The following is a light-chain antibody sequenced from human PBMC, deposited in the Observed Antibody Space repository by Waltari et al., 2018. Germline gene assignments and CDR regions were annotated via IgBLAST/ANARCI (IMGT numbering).Light chain of an antibody. V-gene: IGKV3-15*01. CDR3: QQYNNWPRGYT. J-gene: IGKJ2*01. Sequence: EIVMTQSPATLSVSPGERATLSCRASQRVSSNLAWYQQKPGQAPRLLIYGASTRATGIPARFSGSGAGTEFTLTISSLQSEDFAVYYCQQYNNWPRGYTFGQGTKLEIK. CDR2: GAS. CDR1: QRVSSN.